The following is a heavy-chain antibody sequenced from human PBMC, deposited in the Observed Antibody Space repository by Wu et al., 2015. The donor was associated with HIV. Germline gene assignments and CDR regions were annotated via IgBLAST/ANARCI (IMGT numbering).Heavy chain of an antibody. J-gene: IGHJ6*03. Sequence: QVQLVQSGAEVKKPGSSVKVSCKASGYTFTSYGISWVRQAPGQGLEWMGWISAYNGNTNYAQKLQGRVTMTTDTSTSTAYMELRSLRSDDTAVYYCASLFSSSSEGYYYYMDVWGKGTTVTVSS. CDR3: ASLFSSSSEGYYYYMDV. V-gene: IGHV1-18*01. CDR2: ISAYNGNT. CDR1: GYTFTSYG. D-gene: IGHD6-6*01.